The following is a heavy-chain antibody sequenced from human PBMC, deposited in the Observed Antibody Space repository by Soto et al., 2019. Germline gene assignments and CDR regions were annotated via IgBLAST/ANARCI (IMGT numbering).Heavy chain of an antibody. V-gene: IGHV1-18*01. CDR1: GYTFTSYG. J-gene: IGHJ4*02. Sequence: GASVKVSCKASGYTFTSYGISWVRQAPGQGLEWMGWISGYNGNTKDAQKFQDRVTMTTDTSTSTAYMELRSLISDDTAVYYCARGYDFWSGYQNFDDWGQGTLVTVSS. D-gene: IGHD3-3*01. CDR3: ARGYDFWSGYQNFDD. CDR2: ISGYNGNT.